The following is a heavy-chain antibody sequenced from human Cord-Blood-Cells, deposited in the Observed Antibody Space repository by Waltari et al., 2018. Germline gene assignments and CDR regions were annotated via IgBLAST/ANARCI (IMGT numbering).Heavy chain of an antibody. V-gene: IGHV4-39*01. Sequence: QLQLQESGPGLVKPSETLSLTFTVPGGSISISSYYCGWTRQPPAKGLEWIGSIYYSGSTYYNQSLKSRVTISVDTSKNKFSLKLSSGTAADTAVYYCARQAYDYVWGSYRLYAFDIWGQGTMVTVSS. CDR3: ARQAYDYVWGSYRLYAFDI. CDR1: GGSISISSYY. CDR2: IYYSGST. J-gene: IGHJ3*02. D-gene: IGHD3-16*02.